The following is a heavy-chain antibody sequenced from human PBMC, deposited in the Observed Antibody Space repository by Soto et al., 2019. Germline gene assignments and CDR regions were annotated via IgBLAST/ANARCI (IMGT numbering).Heavy chain of an antibody. Sequence: GGSLRLSCTASGFSFSTHAMSWVRQAPGKGLEWVSSISSGGTTTFYAVSVEGRFTISRDKSKNTLYLQMNSLRADDTAVYYCAREGGSIGGWFGRKFDSWGQGTEVTVYS. D-gene: IGHD6-19*01. CDR2: ISSGGTTT. CDR1: GFSFSTHA. J-gene: IGHJ4*02. V-gene: IGHV3-23*01. CDR3: AREGGSIGGWFGRKFDS.